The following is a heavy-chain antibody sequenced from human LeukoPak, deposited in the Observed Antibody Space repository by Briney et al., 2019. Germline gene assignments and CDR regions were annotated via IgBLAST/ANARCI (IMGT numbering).Heavy chain of an antibody. V-gene: IGHV3-74*01. CDR1: GFTFSSYW. Sequence: GGSLRLSCAASGFTFSSYWMHWVRQAPGKGLVWVSRINSDGSSTSYADSVKGRFTISRDNAKNTLYLQLNSLRAEDTAVYYCTREASKGYYDTSGYYYDYWGQGTLVTVSS. D-gene: IGHD3-22*01. CDR3: TREASKGYYDTSGYYYDY. CDR2: INSDGSST. J-gene: IGHJ4*02.